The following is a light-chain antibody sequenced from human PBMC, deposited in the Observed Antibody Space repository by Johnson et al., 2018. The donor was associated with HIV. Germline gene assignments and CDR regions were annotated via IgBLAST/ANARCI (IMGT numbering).Light chain of an antibody. CDR3: ASWDGSLLPGCV. CDR2: ENN. Sequence: QPVLTQPPSVSAAPGQKVTISCSGSSSNIGNNYVSWYQQFPGAAPKLLIYENNKRPAGIPDRFPGSKSATSATLAITGLQTGDEADYYCASWDGSLLPGCVFETGTTVTVL. J-gene: IGLJ1*01. CDR1: SSNIGNNY. V-gene: IGLV1-51*02.